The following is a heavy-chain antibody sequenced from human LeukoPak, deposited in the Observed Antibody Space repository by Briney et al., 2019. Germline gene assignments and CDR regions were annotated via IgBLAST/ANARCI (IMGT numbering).Heavy chain of an antibody. CDR3: AIPNDY. V-gene: IGHV3-11*04. CDR2: ITNNGGAM. J-gene: IGHJ4*02. Sequence: GGSLRLSCVASGFAFSDYYMGWIRQAPGKGLEWISYITNNGGAMFYADSVKGRLTIFRDNAKKSLYLQMNSLRAEDTAVYYCAIPNDYWGQGTLVTVSS. CDR1: GFAFSDYY.